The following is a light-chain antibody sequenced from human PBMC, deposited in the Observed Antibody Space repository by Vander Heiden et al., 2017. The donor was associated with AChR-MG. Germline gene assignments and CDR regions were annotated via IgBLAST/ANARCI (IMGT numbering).Light chain of an antibody. Sequence: DIQMTQSPSTLSASVGDRVTSTCRASQSISSWLAWYQQKPGKAPKLLIYKASSLESGVPSRFSGSGSGTEFTLTISSLQPDDFATYYCQQDNSYLTFGQGTKVEIK. CDR1: QSISSW. CDR2: KAS. J-gene: IGKJ1*01. V-gene: IGKV1-5*03. CDR3: QQDNSYLT.